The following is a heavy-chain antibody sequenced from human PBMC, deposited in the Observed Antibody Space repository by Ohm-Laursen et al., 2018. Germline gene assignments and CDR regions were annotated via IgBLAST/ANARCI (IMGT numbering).Heavy chain of an antibody. Sequence: GTLSLTWTVSGAPISTHYWSWIRQPTGKGLEWIGEINHSGSTNYNPSLKSRVTISVDTSKNQFSLKLSSVTAADTAVYYCARGYVAVVRIGTRFDPWGQGTLVTVSS. CDR1: GAPISTHY. CDR3: ARGYVAVVRIGTRFDP. V-gene: IGHV4-34*01. D-gene: IGHD6-19*01. CDR2: INHSGST. J-gene: IGHJ5*02.